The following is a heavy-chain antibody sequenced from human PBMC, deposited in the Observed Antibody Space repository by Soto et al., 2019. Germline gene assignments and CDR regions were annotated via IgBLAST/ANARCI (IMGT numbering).Heavy chain of an antibody. Sequence: GGSLRLSCAASGFTFRSYAMHWVRQAPGKGLECVAVISHDGSNKFYRDYVKGRFTISRDNSKNTLYLQMNSLRAEDTAVYYCAKEKAVLRFLEWLLIPQNWGQGTLVTVSS. D-gene: IGHD3-3*01. CDR2: ISHDGSNK. CDR3: AKEKAVLRFLEWLLIPQN. J-gene: IGHJ4*02. CDR1: GFTFRSYA. V-gene: IGHV3-30-3*01.